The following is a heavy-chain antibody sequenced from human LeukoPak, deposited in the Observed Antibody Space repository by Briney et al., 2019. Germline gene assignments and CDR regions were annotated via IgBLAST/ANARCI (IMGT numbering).Heavy chain of an antibody. CDR1: GGTFISYS. Sequence: ASVKVSCKASGGTFISYSITWVRQAPGQGLEWMGRIIPILGTVNYAQKFHGRVTITADKSTTTAYMELSNLRSEDTAVYYCVLQLTIYFDHWGQGTLVTVSS. CDR2: IIPILGTV. D-gene: IGHD3-3*01. CDR3: VLQLTIYFDH. J-gene: IGHJ4*02. V-gene: IGHV1-69*08.